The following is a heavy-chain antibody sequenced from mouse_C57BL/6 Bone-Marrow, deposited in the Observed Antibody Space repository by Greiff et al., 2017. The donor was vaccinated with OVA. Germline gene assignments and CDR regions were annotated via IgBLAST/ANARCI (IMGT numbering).Heavy chain of an antibody. CDR3: ARPPLYVSSYYVDY. D-gene: IGHD1-1*01. J-gene: IGHJ2*01. Sequence: QVQLQQSGAELVKPGASVKMSCKASGYTFTSYWITWVKQRPGQGLEWIGDVYPGSGSTNYNEKFKSKATLTVDTSSSTAYMQLSSLTSEDSAVYYCARPPLYVSSYYVDYWGQGTTLTVSS. V-gene: IGHV1-55*01. CDR2: VYPGSGST. CDR1: GYTFTSYW.